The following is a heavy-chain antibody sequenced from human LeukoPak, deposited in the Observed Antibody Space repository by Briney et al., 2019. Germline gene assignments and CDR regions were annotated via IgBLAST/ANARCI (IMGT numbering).Heavy chain of an antibody. J-gene: IGHJ4*02. V-gene: IGHV4-61*02. CDR3: ARGPDGITSDY. CDR1: GGSISSGSYY. CDR2: ISTTGST. D-gene: IGHD3-16*01. Sequence: PSETLSLTCTVSGGSISSGSYYWGWIRQPAGKGLEWVGRISTTGSTNCNPSLKSRVTISLDTSKNQFSLKLSSVTTADTAVYYCARGPDGITSDYWGQGTLVTVSS.